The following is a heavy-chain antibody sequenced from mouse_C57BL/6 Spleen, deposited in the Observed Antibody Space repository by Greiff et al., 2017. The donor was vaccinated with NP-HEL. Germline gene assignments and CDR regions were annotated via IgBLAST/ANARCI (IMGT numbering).Heavy chain of an antibody. CDR3: AREAVVATRYFDV. V-gene: IGHV3-6*01. J-gene: IGHJ1*03. D-gene: IGHD1-1*01. CDR1: GYSITSGYY. CDR2: ISYDGSN. Sequence: VQLQQSGPGLVKPSQSLSLTCSVTGYSITSGYYWNWIRQFPGNKLEWMGYISYDGSNNYNPSLKNRISITRDTSKNQFFLKLNSVTTEDTATYYCAREAVVATRYFDVWGTGTTVTVSS.